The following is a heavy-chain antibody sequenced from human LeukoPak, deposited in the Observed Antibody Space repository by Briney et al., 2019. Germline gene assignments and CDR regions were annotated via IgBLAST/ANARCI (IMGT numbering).Heavy chain of an antibody. CDR3: AKSGYNRFDY. J-gene: IGHJ4*02. CDR1: GFTFSSYW. D-gene: IGHD5-24*01. V-gene: IGHV3-74*01. Sequence: GGSLRLSCAASGFTFSSYWMHWVRQAPGKGLVWVSRINSDGSSTSYADSVKGRFTISRDNSKNTLYLQMNSLRAEDTAVYYCAKSGYNRFDYWDQGTLVTASS. CDR2: INSDGSST.